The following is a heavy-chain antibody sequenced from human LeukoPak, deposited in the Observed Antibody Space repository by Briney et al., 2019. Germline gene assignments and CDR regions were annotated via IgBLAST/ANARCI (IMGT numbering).Heavy chain of an antibody. D-gene: IGHD1-1*01. CDR2: ISASGGST. CDR1: GFTVSSNY. J-gene: IGHJ4*02. CDR3: APNWNLDY. V-gene: IGHV3-23*01. Sequence: GGSLRLSCAASGFTVSSNYMSWVRQAPGKGLEWVSAISASGGSTYYADSVKGRFTISRDNSKNTLYLQMNSLRAEDTAIYYCAPNWNLDYWGQGSLVTVSS.